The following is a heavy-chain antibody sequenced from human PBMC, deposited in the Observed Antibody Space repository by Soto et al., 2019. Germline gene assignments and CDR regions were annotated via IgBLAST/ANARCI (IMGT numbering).Heavy chain of an antibody. CDR2: INPATGAA. CDR3: ARGGVVGVARSAAFDI. CDR1: GYHVTAYY. Sequence: QLHLVQSGAVVKKPGASVTVSCSASGYHVTAYYMHWVRQAPGRGLEWMGGINPATGAATYTQTFQGRVTTTRDTPTSTASREPTRLTSAYPAVFFWARGGVVGVARSAAFDIWGQGNLLTVSS. J-gene: IGHJ3*02. V-gene: IGHV1-2*01. D-gene: IGHD5-12*01.